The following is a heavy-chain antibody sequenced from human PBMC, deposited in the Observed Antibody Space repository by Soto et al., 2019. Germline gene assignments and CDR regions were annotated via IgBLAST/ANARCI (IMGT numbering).Heavy chain of an antibody. D-gene: IGHD3-22*01. CDR3: ASGPYYYDSSPTDY. CDR2: IYYSGST. V-gene: IGHV4-59*01. CDR1: GGSISSYY. J-gene: IGHJ4*02. Sequence: SETLSLTCTVSGGSISSYYWSWIRQPPGKGLEWIGYIYYSGSTNYNPSLKSRVTISVDTSKNQFSLKLSSVTAADTAVYYCASGPYYYDSSPTDYWGQGTLVTVSS.